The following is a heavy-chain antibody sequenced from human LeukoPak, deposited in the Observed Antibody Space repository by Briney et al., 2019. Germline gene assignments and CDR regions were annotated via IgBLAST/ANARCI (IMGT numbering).Heavy chain of an antibody. CDR1: GGSISSYY. V-gene: IGHV4-59*01. D-gene: IGHD6-13*01. J-gene: IGHJ4*02. Sequence: SETLSLTCTVSGGSISSYYWSWIRQPPGEGLVWIGYIYYSGSTNYNPSLKSRVTISVDTSKNQFSLKLSSVTAADTAVYYCARYSSSWYGVDYWGQGTLVTASS. CDR2: IYYSGST. CDR3: ARYSSSWYGVDY.